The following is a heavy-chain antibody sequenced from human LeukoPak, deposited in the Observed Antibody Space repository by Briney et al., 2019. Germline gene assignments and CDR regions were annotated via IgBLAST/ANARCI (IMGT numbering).Heavy chain of an antibody. V-gene: IGHV3-30*04. D-gene: IGHD5-24*01. J-gene: IGHJ3*02. CDR1: GFTFSSYA. CDR2: IPYDGSNK. CDR3: ARDRGGYTPGNAFDI. Sequence: GGSLRLSCAASGFTFSSYAMHWVRQAPGKGLEWVAVIPYDGSNKYYADSVKGRFTISRDNSKNTLYLQMNSLRVEDTAVYYCARDRGGYTPGNAFDIWGQGTMVTVSS.